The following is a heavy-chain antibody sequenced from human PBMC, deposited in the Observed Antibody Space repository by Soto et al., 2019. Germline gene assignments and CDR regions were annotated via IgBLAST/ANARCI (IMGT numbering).Heavy chain of an antibody. CDR3: ARHVAVAGLYYFDY. Sequence: QLQLQESGPGLVKPSETLSLTCTVSGGSINSGRHYWGWIRQPPGKGLEWIANIYYSGSTHYNPSLKSRVTISVDTSTNQFSLELSSVTAADTAVYYCARHVAVAGLYYFDYWGQGTLVTVSS. J-gene: IGHJ4*02. CDR1: GGSINSGRHY. V-gene: IGHV4-39*01. CDR2: IYYSGST. D-gene: IGHD6-19*01.